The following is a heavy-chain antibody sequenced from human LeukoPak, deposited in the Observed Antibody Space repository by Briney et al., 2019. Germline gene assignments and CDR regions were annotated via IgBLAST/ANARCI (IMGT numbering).Heavy chain of an antibody. J-gene: IGHJ6*02. CDR1: GYTFTSYG. V-gene: IGHV1-18*01. CDR3: ARVLGTAMFYYYYYGMDV. Sequence: ASVKLSFKASGYTFTSYGISWVRQAPGQGLEWMGWISAYNSNTNYAQKLQGRVTMPTDTSTSTAYMELRSLRSDDTAVYYCARVLGTAMFYYYYYGMDVGGQGTTVTVSS. CDR2: ISAYNSNT. D-gene: IGHD5-18*01.